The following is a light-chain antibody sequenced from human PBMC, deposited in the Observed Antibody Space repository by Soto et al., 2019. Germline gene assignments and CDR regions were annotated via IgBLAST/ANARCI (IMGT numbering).Light chain of an antibody. CDR3: SSYTTNSTYV. V-gene: IGLV2-14*01. CDR1: SSDVGGYNY. CDR2: DVS. Sequence: QSVLTQPASVSGSPGQSITISCTGTSSDVGGYNYVSWYQQHPGKAPELMIYDVSNRPSGVSSRFSGSKSGNTASLTISGLQAEDEADYYCSSYTTNSTYVFGTGTKVTVL. J-gene: IGLJ1*01.